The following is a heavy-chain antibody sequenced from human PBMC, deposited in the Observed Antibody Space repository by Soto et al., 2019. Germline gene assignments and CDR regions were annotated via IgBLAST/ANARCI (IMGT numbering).Heavy chain of an antibody. CDR3: VQSRCGGDCLEIYSSHAYNGLDV. CDR1: GLSLRTTGVG. Sequence: QVTLKESGPPLVKPTQTLTLTCTVSGLSLRTTGVGVGWVRQPPGQALEWLALLYWDDDQRYSPSLRSRLTIAKDISEKQVVLTMTNMDTVDIATYYCVQSRCGGDCLEIYSSHAYNGLDVWGQGTTVTVSS. V-gene: IGHV2-5*02. D-gene: IGHD2-21*02. J-gene: IGHJ6*02. CDR2: LYWDDDQ.